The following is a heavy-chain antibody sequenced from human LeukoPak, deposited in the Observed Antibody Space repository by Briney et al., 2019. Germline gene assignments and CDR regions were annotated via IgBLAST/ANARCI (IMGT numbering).Heavy chain of an antibody. Sequence: GGSLRLSCTASGFTFSSYGMHWVRQAPGNGLEWVATIWYEERTKYYIDSVKGRFTISRDNSKNTFYLQMKSLRVDDTAIYYCAKEGIYLKSSLEDWGQGTLVTVSS. CDR2: IWYEERTK. D-gene: IGHD5-12*01. J-gene: IGHJ4*02. V-gene: IGHV3-33*06. CDR3: AKEGIYLKSSLED. CDR1: GFTFSSYG.